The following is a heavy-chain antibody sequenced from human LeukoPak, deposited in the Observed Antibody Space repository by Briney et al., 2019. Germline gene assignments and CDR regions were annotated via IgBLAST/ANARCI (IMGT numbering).Heavy chain of an antibody. Sequence: SETLSLTCTVSGGSVSSGSYYWSWIRQPPGKGLEWTGYIYYSGSTNYNPSLKSRVTISVDTSKNQFSLKLSSVTAADTAVYYCARVDYGAFDIWGQGTMVTVSS. CDR2: IYYSGST. J-gene: IGHJ3*02. CDR3: ARVDYGAFDI. D-gene: IGHD4-17*01. CDR1: GGSVSSGSYY. V-gene: IGHV4-61*01.